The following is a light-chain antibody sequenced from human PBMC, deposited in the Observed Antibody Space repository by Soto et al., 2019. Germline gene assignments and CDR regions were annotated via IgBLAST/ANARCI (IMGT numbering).Light chain of an antibody. CDR3: QQQGT. CDR2: AAS. V-gene: IGKV3-20*01. Sequence: EIVLTQFPGTLSSSPGERATLSCRPSQSLSSSYLVWYQQKPGQAPRLLIYAASRRATGIPDRFSGSGSATEYTLTISRLEPEDSAVYYCQQQGTFGQGTKLEIK. J-gene: IGKJ2*01. CDR1: QSLSSSY.